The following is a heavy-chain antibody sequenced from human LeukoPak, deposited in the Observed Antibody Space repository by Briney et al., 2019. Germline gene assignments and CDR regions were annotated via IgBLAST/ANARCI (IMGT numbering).Heavy chain of an antibody. J-gene: IGHJ4*02. CDR2: ISGSGGTT. V-gene: IGHV3-23*01. CDR1: GFTFNSYA. CDR3: ARDSPVLTY. Sequence: GGSLRLSCVASGFTFNSYAMNWVRQAPGKGLEWVSVISGSGGTTYSGDTTYYADSVKGRFTISRDNSKNTLSLQMNSLGAEDAAIYYCARDSPVLTYWGQGTLVTVSS. D-gene: IGHD2-8*01.